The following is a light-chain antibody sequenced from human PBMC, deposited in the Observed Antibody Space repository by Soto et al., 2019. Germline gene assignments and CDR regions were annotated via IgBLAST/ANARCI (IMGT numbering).Light chain of an antibody. Sequence: QSVLTQPASVSGSPGQSITISCTGTSSDVGGYNYVSWYQQHPGKVPKVMIYEVSHRPSGISNRFSGSKSGNTAYLTISGLQAEDEAEYYCSSYANNSVVFGGGTKVTVL. V-gene: IGLV2-14*01. CDR1: SSDVGGYNY. CDR2: EVS. CDR3: SSYANNSVV. J-gene: IGLJ2*01.